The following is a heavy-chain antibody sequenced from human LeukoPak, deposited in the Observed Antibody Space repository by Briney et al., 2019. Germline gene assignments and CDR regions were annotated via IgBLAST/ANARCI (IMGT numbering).Heavy chain of an antibody. CDR2: ISAGGSTP. V-gene: IGHV3-23*01. CDR3: ATYDGAY. D-gene: IGHD3-16*01. J-gene: IGHJ4*02. Sequence: RGSLRLSCAASGFSFSTYAMSWVRQAPGKGLEWVSAISAGGSTPYYADSVKGRFTISRDNFNNTLYLQVSSLRAEDTATYYCATYDGAYWGQGTLVTVS. CDR1: GFSFSTYA.